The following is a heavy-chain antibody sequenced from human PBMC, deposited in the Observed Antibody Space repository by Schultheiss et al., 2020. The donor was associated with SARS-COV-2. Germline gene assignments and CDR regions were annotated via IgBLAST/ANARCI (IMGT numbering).Heavy chain of an antibody. CDR1: GFTFSSYG. Sequence: GESLKISCAASGFTFSSYGIHWVRQAPGKGLEWVAAISYDGSKQYYADSVKGRFTISRDNSENTLFLQMNTLRAEDTAVYYCVKDRELAGNMPDEGLDYWGQGTLVTVSS. CDR2: ISYDGSKQ. V-gene: IGHV3-30*18. D-gene: IGHD6-19*01. CDR3: VKDRELAGNMPDEGLDY. J-gene: IGHJ4*02.